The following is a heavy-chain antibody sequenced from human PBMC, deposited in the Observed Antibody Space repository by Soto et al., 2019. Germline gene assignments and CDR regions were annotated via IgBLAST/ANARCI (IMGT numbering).Heavy chain of an antibody. CDR2: IYWDGDK. J-gene: IGHJ5*02. D-gene: IGHD3-3*01. V-gene: IGHV2-5*02. Sequence: QINLIESGPTLVKPTQTLTLTCTFSGFSLSTSGAAVGWVRQPPGRALEWLALIYWDGDKRYNASLGNRLTITKDTSMNQVVLTLTNVDPADTATYYCAHRATMTIFGLIIDNGIWFDTWGQGPRVIVSS. CDR3: AHRATMTIFGLIIDNGIWFDT. CDR1: GFSLSTSGAA.